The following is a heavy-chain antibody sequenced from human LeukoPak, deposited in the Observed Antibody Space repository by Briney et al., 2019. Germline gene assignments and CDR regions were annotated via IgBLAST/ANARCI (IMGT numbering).Heavy chain of an antibody. Sequence: SETLSLTCTVSGGSISGGDYYWSWIRQPPGTGLEWIGYIYYSGSTYYNPSLKSRVTISVDTSKNQFSLKLSSVTAADTAVYYCARDLLNEGNHLDYWGQGTLVTVSS. D-gene: IGHD4-23*01. V-gene: IGHV4-30-4*01. CDR3: ARDLLNEGNHLDY. CDR2: IYYSGST. J-gene: IGHJ4*02. CDR1: GGSISGGDYY.